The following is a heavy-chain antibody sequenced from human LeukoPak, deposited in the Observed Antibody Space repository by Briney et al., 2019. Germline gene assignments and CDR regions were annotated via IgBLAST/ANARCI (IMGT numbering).Heavy chain of an antibody. D-gene: IGHD3-22*01. Sequence: SETLSLTCIVPGGPISSSSYYWAWIRQSPGKGLEWIGEIHYRGATNYDPSLKSRVTISGDPSKNHISLKLNSVTAADTAVYYCARGELGHYDIRIKPYHFDSWGQGSLVTVSS. CDR3: ARGELGHYDIRIKPYHFDS. CDR2: IHYRGAT. J-gene: IGHJ4*02. CDR1: GGPISSSSYY. V-gene: IGHV4-39*02.